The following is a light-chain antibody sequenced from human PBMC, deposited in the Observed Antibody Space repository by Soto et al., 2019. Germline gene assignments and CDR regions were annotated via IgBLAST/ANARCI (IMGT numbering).Light chain of an antibody. CDR1: GSNIGAGYD. CDR3: QSYDSALNVYVV. J-gene: IGLJ2*01. V-gene: IGLV1-40*01. Sequence: QLVLTQPPSVSGAPGQRVTISCTGTGSNIGAGYDVHWYQQLPVTAPKLLIYGDTNRPSGVPDRFSGSKSGTSASLAITGLQDEDEADYYCQSYDSALNVYVVFGGGTQLTVL. CDR2: GDT.